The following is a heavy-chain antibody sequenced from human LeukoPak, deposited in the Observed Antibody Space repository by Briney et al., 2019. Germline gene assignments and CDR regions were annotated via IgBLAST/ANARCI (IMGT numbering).Heavy chain of an antibody. D-gene: IGHD1-26*01. V-gene: IGHV3-21*01. CDR3: ARDGEGALALGY. Sequence: PGRSLRLSCAASGFTFSSYGMHWVRQAPGKGLEWVSSISSSSSYIYYADSVKGRFTISRDNAKNSLYLQMNSLRAEDTAVYYCARDGEGALALGYWGQGTLVTVSS. CDR1: GFTFSSYG. CDR2: ISSSSSYI. J-gene: IGHJ4*02.